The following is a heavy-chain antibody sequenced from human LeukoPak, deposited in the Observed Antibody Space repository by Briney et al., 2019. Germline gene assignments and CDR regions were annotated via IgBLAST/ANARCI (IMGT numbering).Heavy chain of an antibody. Sequence: GGSLRLSCVASGFSSTYTSWVRQAPGKGLEWVSAIYSGDSTDYADSVRGRFTISRDISKNTVYLQMNGLRPEDTAVYYCARDLWDATGYWGQGTLVTV. V-gene: IGHV3-66*02. CDR2: IYSGDST. CDR3: ARDLWDATGY. J-gene: IGHJ4*02. D-gene: IGHD3-3*01. CDR1: GFSSTY.